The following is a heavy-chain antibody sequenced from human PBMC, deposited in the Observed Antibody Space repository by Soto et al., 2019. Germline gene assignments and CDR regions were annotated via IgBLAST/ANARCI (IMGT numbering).Heavy chain of an antibody. J-gene: IGHJ6*02. CDR3: ARDRKMVYAIPGDYYYYYGMDV. V-gene: IGHV1-46*01. D-gene: IGHD2-8*01. CDR2: INPSGDSR. Sequence: ASVKVSCKASGFSFSDYFMHWVRQAPGQGLEWMGIINPSGDSRNYAQKFQGRVTITRDTSTSTVYMDLSSLRYEDTAVYYCARDRKMVYAIPGDYYYYYGMDVWGQGTTVTVSS. CDR1: GFSFSDYF.